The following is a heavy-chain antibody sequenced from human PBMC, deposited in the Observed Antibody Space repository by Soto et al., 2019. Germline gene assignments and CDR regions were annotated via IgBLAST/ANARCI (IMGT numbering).Heavy chain of an antibody. CDR1: GFTFSSYA. V-gene: IGHV3-30-3*01. Sequence: QVQLVESGGGVVQPGRSLRLSCAASGFTFSSYAMHCVRQAPGKGLEWVAVISYDGSNKYYADSVKGRFTISRDNSKNTLYLQMNSLRAEDTAVYYCARGSSGWYKDAFDIWGQGTMVTVSS. D-gene: IGHD6-19*01. CDR3: ARGSSGWYKDAFDI. CDR2: ISYDGSNK. J-gene: IGHJ3*02.